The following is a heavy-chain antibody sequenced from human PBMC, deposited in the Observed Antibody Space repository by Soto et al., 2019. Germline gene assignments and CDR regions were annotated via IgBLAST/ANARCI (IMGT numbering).Heavy chain of an antibody. CDR3: ARAVAGPFDY. J-gene: IGHJ4*02. CDR2: IIPILGIA. CDR1: GGTFSSYT. D-gene: IGHD6-19*01. V-gene: IGHV1-69*02. Sequence: QVQLVQSGADVKKPGSSVKVSCKASGGTFSSYTISWVRQAPGQGLEWMGRIIPILGIANYAQKFQGRVTITSDKSTSRAYMELSSLRSEDTAVYYCARAVAGPFDYWGQGTLVTVSS.